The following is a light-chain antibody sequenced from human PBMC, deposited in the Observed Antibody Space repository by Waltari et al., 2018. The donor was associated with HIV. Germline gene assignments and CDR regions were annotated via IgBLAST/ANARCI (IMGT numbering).Light chain of an antibody. V-gene: IGLV3-10*01. CDR1: ALPKNY. Sequence: SYELTQPPSVSVSPGQTARITCSGDALPKNYAYWYQQKSGQAPVLVIYEDSKRPSGIPERFSGSSSGTMATVTISGGQVEDEADYYCYSTDSSGNHRVFGGGTKLTVL. J-gene: IGLJ2*01. CDR2: EDS. CDR3: YSTDSSGNHRV.